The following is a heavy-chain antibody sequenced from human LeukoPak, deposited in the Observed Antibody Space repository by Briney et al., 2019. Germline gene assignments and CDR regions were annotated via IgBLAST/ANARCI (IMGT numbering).Heavy chain of an antibody. Sequence: ASVKVSCKASGYTFTGYYMHWVRQAPGQGLEWMGWINPNSGGTNYAQKFQGRVTTTRDTSISTAYMELSRLRSDDTAVYYCARDPSGSYSDYFDYWGQGTLVTVSS. D-gene: IGHD1-26*01. V-gene: IGHV1-2*02. J-gene: IGHJ4*02. CDR3: ARDPSGSYSDYFDY. CDR1: GYTFTGYY. CDR2: INPNSGGT.